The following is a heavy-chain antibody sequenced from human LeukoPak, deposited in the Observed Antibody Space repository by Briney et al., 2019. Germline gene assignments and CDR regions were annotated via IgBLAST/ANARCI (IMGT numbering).Heavy chain of an antibody. CDR3: ARVVSTPITMTGGGAFDI. Sequence: PSETLSLTCAVYGGSSGGYYWGWIPQPPGKGWEGLGKLNHSGSTNYNPSLKSRVTISVDTSKNQFSLKLSSVTAADTAVYYCARVVSTPITMTGGGAFDIWGQGTMVTVSS. CDR2: LNHSGST. J-gene: IGHJ3*02. V-gene: IGHV4-34*01. D-gene: IGHD3-22*01. CDR1: GGSSGGYY.